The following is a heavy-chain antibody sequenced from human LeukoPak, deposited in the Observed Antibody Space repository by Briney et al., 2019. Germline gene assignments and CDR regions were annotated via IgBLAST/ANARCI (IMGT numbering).Heavy chain of an antibody. CDR2: MNPNSGNT. J-gene: IGHJ5*02. D-gene: IGHD2-2*01. CDR3: ARDSIVVVPAAIHWFDP. V-gene: IGHV1-8*03. Sequence: ASVKVSCKASGYTFTSYDIDWVRQATGQGLEWMGWMNPNSGNTGYAQKFQGRVTITRNTSISTAYMELSSLRSEDTAVYYCARDSIVVVPAAIHWFDPWGQGTLVTVSS. CDR1: GYTFTSYD.